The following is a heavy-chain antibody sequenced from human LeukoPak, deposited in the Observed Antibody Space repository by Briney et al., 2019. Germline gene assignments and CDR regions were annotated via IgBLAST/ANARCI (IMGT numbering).Heavy chain of an antibody. V-gene: IGHV3-74*01. D-gene: IGHD1-7*01. CDR2: VNSDGSST. CDR3: VRDLITGTTDY. Sequence: GGSLRLSCAASGFTFSSYWMHWVRQAPGKGLVWVSRVNSDGSSTNYADSVKGRFTISRDNAKNTLYLQMSSLRAEDTAVYYCVRDLITGTTDYWGQGTLVTVSS. J-gene: IGHJ4*02. CDR1: GFTFSSYW.